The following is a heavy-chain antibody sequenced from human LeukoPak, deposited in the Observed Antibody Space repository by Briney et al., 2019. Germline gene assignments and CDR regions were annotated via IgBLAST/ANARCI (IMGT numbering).Heavy chain of an antibody. CDR3: ASGKDIVGATGYYYGMGV. J-gene: IGHJ6*02. V-gene: IGHV3-48*02. CDR2: ISSSSSTL. CDR1: GFTFSSYS. Sequence: PGGSLRLSCAASGFTFSSYSMNWVRQAPGKGLEWVSYISSSSSTLYYADSVKGRFTISRDNAKNSLYLQMNSLRDEDTAVYYCASGKDIVGATGYYYGMGVWGQGTTVTVSS. D-gene: IGHD1-26*01.